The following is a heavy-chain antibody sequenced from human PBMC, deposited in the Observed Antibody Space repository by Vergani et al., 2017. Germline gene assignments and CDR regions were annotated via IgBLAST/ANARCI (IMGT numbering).Heavy chain of an antibody. D-gene: IGHD2-2*01. J-gene: IGHJ6*02. CDR3: ARGRGIVVVPAASSYGMDV. Sequence: QVQLQESGPGLVKPPGTLSLTCAVSGISVSSDKWWTWVRQPPGKGLEWIAEIFHDGGTNYNPSLKSRATIVLDKSKNQISLNQNSVTAADTAVYYCARGRGIVVVPAASSYGMDVWGQGTTVTVSS. CDR2: IFHDGGT. V-gene: IGHV4-4*03. CDR1: GISVSSDKW.